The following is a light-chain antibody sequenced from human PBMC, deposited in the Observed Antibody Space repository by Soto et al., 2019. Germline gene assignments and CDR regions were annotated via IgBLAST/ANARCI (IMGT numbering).Light chain of an antibody. CDR3: QQYNNWPPMYT. CDR2: GAS. J-gene: IGKJ2*01. CDR1: QSVSSN. V-gene: IGKV3-15*01. Sequence: EIVMTQSPATLSVSPGERATLSCRASQSVSSNLAWYQQKPGQAPRLLIYGASTRATDIPARFSGSGFGTEFTLTISSLQSEDFAVYYCQQYNNWPPMYTFGQGTKLEIK.